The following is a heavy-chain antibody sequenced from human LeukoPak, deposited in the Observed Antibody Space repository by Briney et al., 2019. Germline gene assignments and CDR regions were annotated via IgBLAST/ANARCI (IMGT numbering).Heavy chain of an antibody. V-gene: IGHV1-18*01. D-gene: IGHD5-18*01. Sequence: ASVKVSCKASGYTFTSYGISWVRQAPGQGLEWMGWISAYNGNTNYAQKLQGRVTMTTDTSTSTAYMELRSLRSDDTAVYYCARDQDSYGNDAFDIWGQGTMVTVSS. J-gene: IGHJ3*02. CDR1: GYTFTSYG. CDR2: ISAYNGNT. CDR3: ARDQDSYGNDAFDI.